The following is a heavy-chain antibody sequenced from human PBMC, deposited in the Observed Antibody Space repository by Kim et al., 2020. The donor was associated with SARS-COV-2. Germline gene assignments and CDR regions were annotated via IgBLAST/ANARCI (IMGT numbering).Heavy chain of an antibody. CDR3: AREEREGYSLNYYGMDV. J-gene: IGHJ6*02. D-gene: IGHD5-18*01. Sequence: SETLSRTCTVSGGSISSFGYYWSWIRQHPGKGLEWIGYIYYSGSTYYNPSLKSRVTISVDTSKNQFSLKLSSVTAADTAVYYCAREEREGYSLNYYGMDVWGQGTPVTVSS. CDR2: IYYSGST. CDR1: GGSISSFGYY. V-gene: IGHV4-31*03.